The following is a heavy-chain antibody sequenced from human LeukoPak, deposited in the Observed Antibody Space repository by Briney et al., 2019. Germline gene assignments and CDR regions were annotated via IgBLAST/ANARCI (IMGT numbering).Heavy chain of an antibody. V-gene: IGHV4-4*02. CDR3: ARLYYYGSGSYYVMDV. J-gene: IGHJ6*03. CDR1: GGSISSSNW. Sequence: SETLSLTCAVSGGSISSSNWWSWVRQPPGEGLEWIGEIYHSGSTNYNPSLKSRVTISVDKSKNQFSLKLSSVTAADTAVYYYARLYYYGSGSYYVMDVWGKGTTVTVSS. D-gene: IGHD3-10*01. CDR2: IYHSGST.